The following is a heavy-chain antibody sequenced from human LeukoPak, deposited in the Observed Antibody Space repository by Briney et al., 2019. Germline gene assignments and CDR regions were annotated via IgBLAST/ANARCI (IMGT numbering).Heavy chain of an antibody. CDR1: GFTFSSYG. CDR2: IWSDASDK. J-gene: IGHJ4*02. Sequence: GGSLRLSCAASGFTFSSYGMHWVRQAPGTGLEWVAVIWSDASDKYYANSVKGRFTISRDNFKNSLYLQMNSLRADDTAVYYCAKDAQRGFDYSNSLDYWGQGTRVTVSS. D-gene: IGHD4-11*01. V-gene: IGHV3-33*06. CDR3: AKDAQRGFDYSNSLDY.